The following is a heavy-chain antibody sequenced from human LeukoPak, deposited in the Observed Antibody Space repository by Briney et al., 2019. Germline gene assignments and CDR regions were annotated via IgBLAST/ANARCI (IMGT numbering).Heavy chain of an antibody. Sequence: ASVKVSCKTSGYTFTGYYMHWVRQAPGQGLEWMGRINPNSGGTNYAQKFQGRVTMTRHTSISTAYMELNRLRSDDTAIYYCARDVGGAAAEYFFDYWGQGTLVTVSS. J-gene: IGHJ4*02. CDR2: INPNSGGT. V-gene: IGHV1-2*06. CDR1: GYTFTGYY. CDR3: ARDVGGAAAEYFFDY. D-gene: IGHD6-13*01.